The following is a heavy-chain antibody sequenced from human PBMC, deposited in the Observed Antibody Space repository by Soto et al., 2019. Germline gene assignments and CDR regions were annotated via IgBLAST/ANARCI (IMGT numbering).Heavy chain of an antibody. Sequence: EMQLLESGGGLVQPGGSMRLSCAASEFTFSTNSMTWVRQAPGKGLEWVCGISGGGDSTHYADSVKGRFTISRDNSKNMVYLQMNSLTADDTAVYFCSKWDGYGDQWGQGTLVTVS. CDR3: SKWDGYGDQ. D-gene: IGHD5-12*01. V-gene: IGHV3-23*01. CDR1: EFTFSTNS. CDR2: ISGGGDST. J-gene: IGHJ5*02.